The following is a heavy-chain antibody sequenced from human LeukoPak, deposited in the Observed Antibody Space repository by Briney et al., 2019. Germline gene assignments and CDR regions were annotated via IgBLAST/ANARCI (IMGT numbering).Heavy chain of an antibody. V-gene: IGHV1-69*13. Sequence: SVKVSCKASVGTFSSYAISWVRQAPGQGLEWMGGIIPMFGTANYAQKFQGRVTITADESTSTAYMELSSLRSEDTAVYYCARDSGYGSGSVDYWGQGTLVTVSS. CDR3: ARDSGYGSGSVDY. CDR2: IIPMFGTA. D-gene: IGHD3-10*01. CDR1: VGTFSSYA. J-gene: IGHJ4*02.